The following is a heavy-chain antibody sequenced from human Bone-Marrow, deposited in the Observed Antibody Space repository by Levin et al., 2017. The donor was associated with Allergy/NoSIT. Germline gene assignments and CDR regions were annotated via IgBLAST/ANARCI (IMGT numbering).Heavy chain of an antibody. CDR1: GFSFSTYV. Sequence: GESLKISCAASGFSFSTYVMTWVRQAPGKGLEWVSALSGSGDSTYYADSVKGRFTISRDNSKNTVYMQMNSLRAEDTAIYYCAKSSVQYTAGLGAFNIWGQGTKVTVSS. D-gene: IGHD5-18*01. CDR2: LSGSGDST. V-gene: IGHV3-23*01. J-gene: IGHJ3*02. CDR3: AKSSVQYTAGLGAFNI.